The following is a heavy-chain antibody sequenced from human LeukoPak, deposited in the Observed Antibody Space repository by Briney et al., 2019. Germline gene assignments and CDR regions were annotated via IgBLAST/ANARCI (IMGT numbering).Heavy chain of an antibody. CDR3: ARDCSGGSCYYGDY. D-gene: IGHD2-15*01. CDR2: IIPIFGTA. V-gene: IGHV1-69*13. J-gene: IGHJ4*02. Sequence: ASVKVSCKASGGTFSSYAISWVRQAPGQGLEWMGGIIPIFGTANYAQKFQGRVTITADESTSTAYMELGSLRSEDTAVYYCARDCSGGSCYYGDYWGQGTLVTVSS. CDR1: GGTFSSYA.